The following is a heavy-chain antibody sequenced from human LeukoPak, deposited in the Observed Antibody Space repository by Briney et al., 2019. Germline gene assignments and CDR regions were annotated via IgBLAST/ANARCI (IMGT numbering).Heavy chain of an antibody. Sequence: PSETLSLTCTVSGGSIISHYWSWIRQPPGKRLEWIGYISYAGSTNYNPSLKSRVTISVDTSKNQFSLTLSSVTAADTAVYYCARRSDYYDSTGYYYFDYWGQGTLVSVSS. J-gene: IGHJ4*02. V-gene: IGHV4-59*08. CDR1: GGSIISHY. CDR3: ARRSDYYDSTGYYYFDY. D-gene: IGHD3-22*01. CDR2: ISYAGST.